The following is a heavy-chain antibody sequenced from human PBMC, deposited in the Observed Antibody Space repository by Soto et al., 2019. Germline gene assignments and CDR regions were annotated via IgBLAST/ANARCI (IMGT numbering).Heavy chain of an antibody. V-gene: IGHV3-30*18. CDR3: AKDPQQNYYDSSGYSDY. D-gene: IGHD3-22*01. Sequence: QVQLVESGGGVVQPGRSLRLSCADSGFTFSSYGMHWVRQAPGKGLEWVAVISYDGSNKYYADSVKGRFTISRDNSKNTLYLQMNSLRAEDTAVYYCAKDPQQNYYDSSGYSDYWGQGTLVTVSS. CDR2: ISYDGSNK. J-gene: IGHJ4*02. CDR1: GFTFSSYG.